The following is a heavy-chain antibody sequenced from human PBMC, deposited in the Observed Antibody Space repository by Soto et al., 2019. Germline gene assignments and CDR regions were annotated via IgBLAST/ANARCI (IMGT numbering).Heavy chain of an antibody. CDR3: ARVSILGATIRPDYVDY. CDR2: ISYDGSNK. J-gene: IGHJ4*02. V-gene: IGHV3-30-3*01. Sequence: PGGSLRLSCAASGFTFSSYAMHWVRQAPGKGLEWVAVISYDGSNKYYADSVKGRFTISRDNSKNTLYLQMNSLRAEDTAVYYCARVSILGATIRPDYVDYWGQATLVTVSS. D-gene: IGHD1-26*01. CDR1: GFTFSSYA.